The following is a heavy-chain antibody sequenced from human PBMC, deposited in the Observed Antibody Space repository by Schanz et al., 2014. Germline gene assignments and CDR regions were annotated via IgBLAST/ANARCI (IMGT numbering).Heavy chain of an antibody. D-gene: IGHD3-3*01. CDR2: INTANGNA. V-gene: IGHV1-3*04. CDR3: ARDLPYCDCGKCYSDGFDI. CDR1: EYSFTSYS. Sequence: QVHLVQSGAEVKRPGASVKVSCKASEYSFTSYSMHWVRQAPGQRLEWMGWINTANGNAKYSANFQARVAITRDTSATAAYMELTNLRSEDTAVYYCARDLPYCDCGKCYSDGFDIWGQGTLVTISS. J-gene: IGHJ3*02.